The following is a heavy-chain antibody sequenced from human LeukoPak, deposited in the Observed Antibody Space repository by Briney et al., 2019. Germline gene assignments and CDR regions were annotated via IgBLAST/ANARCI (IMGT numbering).Heavy chain of an antibody. CDR3: AKKDGGNYAGVDY. CDR2: ISSSSSYI. V-gene: IGHV3-21*04. CDR1: GFTFSSYS. J-gene: IGHJ4*02. Sequence: GGSLRLSCAASGFTFSSYSMNWVRQAPGKGLEWVSSISSSSSYIYYADSVKGRFTISRDNSKNTLYLQMNSLRAEDTAVYYCAKKDGGNYAGVDYWGQGTLVTVSS. D-gene: IGHD4-23*01.